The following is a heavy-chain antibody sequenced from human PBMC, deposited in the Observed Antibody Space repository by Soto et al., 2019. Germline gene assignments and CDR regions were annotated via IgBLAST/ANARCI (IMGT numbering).Heavy chain of an antibody. CDR2: INSYGTSV. V-gene: IGHV3-74*01. CDR1: GFTFSNYL. D-gene: IGHD2-15*01. J-gene: IGHJ3*02. Sequence: EVQLVESGGDLVHPGGSLRRSCAASGFTFSNYLMHWVRQAPGKGLVWVSRINSYGTSVNYAESVKGRFTISRDNAKNTLYLQMNSLRAEDMAVYYCASWVGYCSGSTCQTAFDIWGQGTMVTVSS. CDR3: ASWVGYCSGSTCQTAFDI.